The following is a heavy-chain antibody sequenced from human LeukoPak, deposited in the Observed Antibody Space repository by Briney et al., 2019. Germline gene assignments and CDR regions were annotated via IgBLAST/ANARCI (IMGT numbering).Heavy chain of an antibody. CDR2: ISGSGTNT. J-gene: IGHJ4*02. D-gene: IGHD3-10*01. CDR1: GFTFSSYA. V-gene: IGHV3-23*01. CDR3: AKRYYGSGNYDPLLGY. Sequence: PGGSLRLSCAASGFTFSSYAMSWVRQAPGKVLEWVSAISGSGTNTYYAGSVKGRFTISRDNSKNTLFLQMNSLRAEDTAVYYCAKRYYGSGNYDPLLGYWGQGALVTVSS.